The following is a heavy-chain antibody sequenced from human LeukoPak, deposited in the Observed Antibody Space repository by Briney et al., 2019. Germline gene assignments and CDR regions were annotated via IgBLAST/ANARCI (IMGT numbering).Heavy chain of an antibody. CDR2: IKEDGSEE. CDR3: ARDNGDY. J-gene: IGHJ4*02. Sequence: GGSLRLSCAASGFTFSNYWMNWIRQAPGKGLEWVANIKEDGSEEYYVDSVKGRFTISRENAKTSLYLQMNSLRAEDTAVYYCARDNGDYWGQGTLVTVSS. V-gene: IGHV3-7*01. CDR1: GFTFSNYW.